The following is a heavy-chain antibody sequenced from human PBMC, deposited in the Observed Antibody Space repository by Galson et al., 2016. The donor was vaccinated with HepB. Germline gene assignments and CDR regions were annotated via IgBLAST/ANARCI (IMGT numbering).Heavy chain of an antibody. CDR1: GSSLTTSGVS. J-gene: IGHJ6*03. Sequence: PALVKPTQTLTLTCTFSGSSLTTSGVSVGWIRQPPGKALEWLALIYWDDDNRYSPSLNTRLTITKDTSKNQVVLTMTNMDPVDTGTYYCVYNSPRQQLAPNNYQYYYMDVWGKGTTVTVSS. CDR2: IYWDDDN. CDR3: VYNSPRQQLAPNNYQYYYMDV. D-gene: IGHD6-13*01. V-gene: IGHV2-5*04.